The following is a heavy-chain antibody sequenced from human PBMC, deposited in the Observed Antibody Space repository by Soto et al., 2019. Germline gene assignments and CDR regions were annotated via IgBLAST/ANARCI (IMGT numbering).Heavy chain of an antibody. CDR3: ARGSIMITFGGVIVSSWFDP. Sequence: SETLSLTCAVYGGSFSGYYWSWIRQPPGKGLEWIGEINHSGSTNYNPSLKSRVTISVDTSKNQFSLKLSSVTAADTAVYYCARGSIMITFGGVIVSSWFDPWGQGTLVTVSS. J-gene: IGHJ5*02. D-gene: IGHD3-16*02. V-gene: IGHV4-34*01. CDR1: GGSFSGYY. CDR2: INHSGST.